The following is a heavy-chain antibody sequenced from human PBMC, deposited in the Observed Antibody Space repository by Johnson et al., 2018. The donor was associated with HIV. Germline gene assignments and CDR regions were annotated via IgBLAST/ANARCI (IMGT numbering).Heavy chain of an antibody. V-gene: IGHV3-23*04. CDR2: ISGSGGSK. Sequence: VQLVESGGGVVQPGGSLRLSCAASGFTFSTYGMHWVRQAPGKGLEWVSAISGSGGSKYYADSVKGRFTISRDNSKNTLYLQMNSLRGADTAVYYCARSPETGDRMSRAFDILGHGTMVTVSS. CDR1: GFTFSTYG. J-gene: IGHJ3*02. D-gene: IGHD4-17*01. CDR3: ARSPETGDRMSRAFDI.